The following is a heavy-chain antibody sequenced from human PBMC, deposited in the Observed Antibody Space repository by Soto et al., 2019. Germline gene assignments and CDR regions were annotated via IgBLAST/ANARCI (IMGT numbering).Heavy chain of an antibody. Sequence: QVQLVQSGAEVKKPGASVKVSCKASGYTFTRYGISWVRQAPGQGLEWMGWISAYNGNTNYAQKLQGRVTMTTDTSTSTAYMELRSLRSDDTAVYYCARAIVEELSAQYYYYMDVWGKVTTVTVSS. CDR1: GYTFTRYG. CDR2: ISAYNGNT. V-gene: IGHV1-18*01. D-gene: IGHD3-22*01. CDR3: ARAIVEELSAQYYYYMDV. J-gene: IGHJ6*03.